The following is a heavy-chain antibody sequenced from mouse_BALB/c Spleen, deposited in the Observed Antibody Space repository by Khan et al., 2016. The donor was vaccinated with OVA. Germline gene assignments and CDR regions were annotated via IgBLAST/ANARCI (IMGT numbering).Heavy chain of an antibody. Sequence: EVELVESGGDLVKPGGSLKLSCAASGFTFSSYSMSWVRQTPDKRLEWVATISSDGDYTYFPYSVKGRFTISRDNAKNTLNLQMSILKSEDTALYYCASHLTGSFAYWGQGTLVTVAA. D-gene: IGHD4-1*01. V-gene: IGHV5-6*01. CDR3: ASHLTGSFAY. J-gene: IGHJ3*01. CDR2: ISSDGDYT. CDR1: GFTFSSYS.